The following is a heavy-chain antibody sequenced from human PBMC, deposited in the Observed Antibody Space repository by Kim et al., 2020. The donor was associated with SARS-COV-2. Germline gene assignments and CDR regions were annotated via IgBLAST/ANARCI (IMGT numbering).Heavy chain of an antibody. CDR3: ARGTHVDSGWFSVWFDP. V-gene: IGHV1-46*01. J-gene: IGHJ5*02. Sequence: ASVKVSCKASGYTFTNYYIHWVRQAPGHGLEWMGIINPSGGSTSYAQKFQGRVTLTRDTSTSTVYMKLSSLRSEDTAVYYCARGTHVDSGWFSVWFDPWGQGTLVTVSS. CDR2: INPSGGST. CDR1: GYTFTNYY. D-gene: IGHD6-19*01.